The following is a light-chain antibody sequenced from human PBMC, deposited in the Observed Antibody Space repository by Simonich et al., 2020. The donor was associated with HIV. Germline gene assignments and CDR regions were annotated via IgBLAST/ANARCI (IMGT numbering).Light chain of an antibody. J-gene: IGKJ4*01. Sequence: DIVMTQSPDSLAVSLVERATINCKSSQSVLYTYNNKNYLALYQQRPGQPPKLFIYWASTRESGCPDRFSGSGSGTDFTLTSSSLQAEDVAVYYCQQYYITPLTFGGGTKVEIK. CDR2: WAS. V-gene: IGKV4-1*01. CDR3: QQYYITPLT. CDR1: QSVLYTYNNKNY.